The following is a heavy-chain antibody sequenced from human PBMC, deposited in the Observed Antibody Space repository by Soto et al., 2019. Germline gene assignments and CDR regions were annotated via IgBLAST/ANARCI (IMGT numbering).Heavy chain of an antibody. D-gene: IGHD4-17*01. CDR2: ISYDGSNK. V-gene: IGHV3-30*18. Sequence: QVQLVESGGGVVEPGRSLRLSCAASGFTFSSYGMHWVRQAPGKGLEWVAVISYDGSNKYYADSVKGRFTISRDNSKNTLYLQMNSLGAEDTAVYYCAKDPSTVITWGYFDLWGRGTLVTVSS. J-gene: IGHJ2*01. CDR3: AKDPSTVITWGYFDL. CDR1: GFTFSSYG.